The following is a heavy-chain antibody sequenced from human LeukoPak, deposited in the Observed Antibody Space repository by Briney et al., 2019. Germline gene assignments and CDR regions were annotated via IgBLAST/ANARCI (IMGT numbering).Heavy chain of an antibody. V-gene: IGHV3-23*01. CDR3: TKINAYHYDSSGYYFDY. J-gene: IGHJ4*02. CDR1: GFTFSSYA. Sequence: GRSLRLSCAASGFTFSSYAMNWVRQAPGKGLEWVSGISGSGGSTYYADSVKGRFTISRDNSKSTLYLQMNSLRAEDTAVYYCTKINAYHYDSSGYYFDYWGQGTLVTVSS. CDR2: ISGSGGST. D-gene: IGHD3-22*01.